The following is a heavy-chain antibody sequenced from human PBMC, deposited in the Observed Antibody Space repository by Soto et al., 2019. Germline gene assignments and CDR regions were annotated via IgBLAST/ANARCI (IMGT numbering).Heavy chain of an antibody. V-gene: IGHV4-38-2*02. J-gene: IGHJ6*02. Sequence: SETLSLTCTVSGGSISSYYWGWIRQPPGKGLEWIGSIYHSGSTYYNPSLKSRVTISVDTSKNQFSLKLSSVTAADTAVYYCARDQERITIFGVVTHGMDVWGRGTTITVSS. CDR3: ARDQERITIFGVVTHGMDV. CDR1: GGSISSYY. D-gene: IGHD3-3*01. CDR2: IYHSGST.